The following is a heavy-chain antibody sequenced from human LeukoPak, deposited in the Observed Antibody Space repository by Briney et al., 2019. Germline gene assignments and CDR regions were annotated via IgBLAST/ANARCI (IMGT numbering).Heavy chain of an antibody. Sequence: GGSLRLSCAASGFTFSSYSMNWVRQAPGKGLEWVSSISSSSSYIYYADSVKGRFTISRDNAKNSLYLRMNSLRAEDTAVYYCARDLRRYFDYWGQGTLVTVSS. V-gene: IGHV3-21*01. J-gene: IGHJ4*02. CDR3: ARDLRRYFDY. CDR2: ISSSSSYI. CDR1: GFTFSSYS.